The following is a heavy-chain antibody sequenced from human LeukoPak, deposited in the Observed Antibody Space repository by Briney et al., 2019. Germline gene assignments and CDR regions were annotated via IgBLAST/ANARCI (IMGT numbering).Heavy chain of an antibody. CDR2: ISGSGGST. V-gene: IGHV3-23*01. J-gene: IGHJ3*01. CDR3: ARRARDFGDSHAFDV. CDR1: GFTFSSYA. Sequence: GGSLRLSCAASGFTFSSYAMSWVRQAPGKGLEWVSAISGSGGSTYYADSVKGRFTISRDNSKNTLHLQMNSLRAEDTAIYYCARRARDFGDSHAFDVWGQGTMVTVSS. D-gene: IGHD4-17*01.